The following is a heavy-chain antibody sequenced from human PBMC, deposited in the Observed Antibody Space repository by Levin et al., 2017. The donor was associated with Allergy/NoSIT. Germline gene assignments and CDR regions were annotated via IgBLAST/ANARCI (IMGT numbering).Heavy chain of an antibody. CDR1: GYTFTSYA. D-gene: IGHD6-13*01. Sequence: AASVKVSCKASGYTFTSYAMHWVRQAPGQRLEWMGWINAGNGNTKYSQKFQGRVTITRDTSASTAYMELSSLRSEDTAVYYCAREGSLGSSWYPGWFDPWGQGTLVTVSS. J-gene: IGHJ5*02. CDR2: INAGNGNT. CDR3: AREGSLGSSWYPGWFDP. V-gene: IGHV1-3*01.